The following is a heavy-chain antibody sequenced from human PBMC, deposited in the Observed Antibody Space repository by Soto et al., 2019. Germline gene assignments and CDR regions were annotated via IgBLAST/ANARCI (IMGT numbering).Heavy chain of an antibody. J-gene: IGHJ4*02. CDR1: GFTFSSYS. Sequence: EVQLVESGGGLVQPGGSLRLSCAASGFTFSSYSMNWVRQAPGKGLEWVSYISGSSSTIYYADSVKGRFTISRDNAKNSLCLQMNSLRAEDTAVYYCAGDVTGYSSGWSSGWGQGTLVTVSS. V-gene: IGHV3-48*01. CDR3: AGDVTGYSSGWSSG. CDR2: ISGSSSTI. D-gene: IGHD6-19*01.